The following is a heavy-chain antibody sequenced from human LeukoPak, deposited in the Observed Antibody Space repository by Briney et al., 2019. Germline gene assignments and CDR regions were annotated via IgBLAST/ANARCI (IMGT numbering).Heavy chain of an antibody. CDR1: GGSISSGDYY. Sequence: PSETLSLTCTVSGGSISSGDYYWSWIRQPPGKGLEWIGYIYYSGSTYYNPSLKSRVTISVDTSKNQFSLKLSSVTAADTAVYYCARGVLGWFGELLFDSAWRYFDYWGQGTLVTVSS. D-gene: IGHD3-10*01. CDR2: IYYSGST. V-gene: IGHV4-30-4*01. CDR3: ARGVLGWFGELLFDSAWRYFDY. J-gene: IGHJ4*02.